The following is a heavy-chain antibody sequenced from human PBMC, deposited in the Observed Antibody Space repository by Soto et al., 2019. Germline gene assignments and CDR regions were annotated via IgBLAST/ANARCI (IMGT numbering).Heavy chain of an antibody. CDR1: GGSFSGYY. D-gene: IGHD6-13*01. CDR3: ARGSAPTTYSSSRLDY. Sequence: SETLSLTCAVYGGSFSGYYWSWIRQPPGKGLEWIGEINHSGSTNYNPSLKSRVTISVDTSKNQFSLKLSSVTAADTAVYYCARGSAPTTYSSSRLDYWGQGTLVTVSS. J-gene: IGHJ4*02. V-gene: IGHV4-34*01. CDR2: INHSGST.